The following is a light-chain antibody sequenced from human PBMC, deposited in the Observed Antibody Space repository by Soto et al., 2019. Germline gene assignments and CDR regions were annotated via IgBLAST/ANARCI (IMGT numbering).Light chain of an antibody. CDR1: SSDVGSYNL. J-gene: IGLJ3*02. CDR3: CSYAGSSTFEV. Sequence: QSALTQPASVSGSPGQSITISCTGTSSDVGSYNLVSWYQQHPGKAPKLMIYEVSKRPSGVSNRFSGSKSGNTASLTISGLQAEDAADYYCCSYAGSSTFEVFGGGTKVTVL. CDR2: EVS. V-gene: IGLV2-23*02.